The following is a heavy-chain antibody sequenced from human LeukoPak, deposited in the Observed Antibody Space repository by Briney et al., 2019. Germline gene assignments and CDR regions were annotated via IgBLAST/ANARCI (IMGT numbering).Heavy chain of an antibody. CDR2: LNPNSGGT. V-gene: IGHV1-2*02. CDR3: ARARLGKRIVGAGWFDP. D-gene: IGHD1-26*01. J-gene: IGHJ5*02. CDR1: GYTFTGYY. Sequence: ASVKVSCKASGYTFTGYYMHWVRQAPGQGLEWMGWLNPNSGGTNYAQKFQGRVTMTRDTSISTAYMELSRLRSDDTAVYYCARARLGKRIVGAGWFDPWGQGTLVTVSS.